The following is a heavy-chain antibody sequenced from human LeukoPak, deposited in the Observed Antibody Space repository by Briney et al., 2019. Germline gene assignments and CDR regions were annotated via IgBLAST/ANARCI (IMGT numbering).Heavy chain of an antibody. Sequence: GASVKVSCKASGYTFTSYGISWVRQAPGRGLEWMGWISAYNGNTNYAQKLQGRVTMTTDTSTSTAYMELSSLRSEDTAVYYCARFYSELLGDYMDVWGKGTTVTVSS. CDR1: GYTFTSYG. CDR3: ARFYSELLGDYMDV. J-gene: IGHJ6*03. CDR2: ISAYNGNT. D-gene: IGHD4-11*01. V-gene: IGHV1-18*01.